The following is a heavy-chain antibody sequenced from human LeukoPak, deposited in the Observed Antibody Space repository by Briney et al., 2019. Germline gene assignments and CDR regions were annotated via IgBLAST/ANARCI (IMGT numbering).Heavy chain of an antibody. J-gene: IGHJ4*02. D-gene: IGHD3-10*01. Sequence: GASVKVSCKASGYTFTSYGISWVRQAPGQGLEWMGWISAYNGNTNYAQKLQGRVTMTTDTSTSTAYMELRSLRSDDTAVYYCARDKIVIRDMEGYYFDYWGQGTLVTVSS. CDR3: ARDKIVIRDMEGYYFDY. CDR1: GYTFTSYG. V-gene: IGHV1-18*01. CDR2: ISAYNGNT.